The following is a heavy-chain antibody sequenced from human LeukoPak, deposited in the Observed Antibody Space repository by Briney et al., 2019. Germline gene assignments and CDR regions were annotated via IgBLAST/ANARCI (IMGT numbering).Heavy chain of an antibody. D-gene: IGHD6-13*01. J-gene: IGHJ6*02. CDR2: INHSGST. V-gene: IGHV4-34*01. Sequence: TSETLSLTCAVYGGSFSGYYWSWIRQPPGKGLEWIGEINHSGSTNYNPSLKSRVTISVETSKNQFSLKLSSVTAADTAVYYCARDASIAAAGTPYYYGMDVWGQGTTVTVSS. CDR1: GGSFSGYY. CDR3: ARDASIAAAGTPYYYGMDV.